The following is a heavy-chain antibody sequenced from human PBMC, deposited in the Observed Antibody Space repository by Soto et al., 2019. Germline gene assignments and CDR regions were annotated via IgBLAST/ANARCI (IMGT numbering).Heavy chain of an antibody. CDR3: AHSPTYYYGSGSYFFFDY. CDR2: IYWDDDK. D-gene: IGHD3-10*01. V-gene: IGHV2-5*02. Sequence: QITLKESGPTLVKPTQTLTLTCTFSGFSLSTSGVGVGWIRQPPGKALEWLALIYWDDDKRYSPSLKSRLTTTKHTSKNQVVLTMTNMDPVDTATYYCAHSPTYYYGSGSYFFFDYWGQGTLVTVSS. CDR1: GFSLSTSGVG. J-gene: IGHJ4*02.